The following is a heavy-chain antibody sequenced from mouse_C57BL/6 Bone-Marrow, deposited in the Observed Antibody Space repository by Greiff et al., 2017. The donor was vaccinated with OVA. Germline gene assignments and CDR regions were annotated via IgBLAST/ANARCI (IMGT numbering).Heavy chain of an antibody. CDR1: GFTFSSYA. D-gene: IGHD6-5*01. J-gene: IGHJ2*01. V-gene: IGHV5-4*01. CDR3: AREKAYVNYFDY. CDR2: ISDGGSYT. Sequence: EVQLVESGGGLVKPGGSLKLSCAASGFTFSSYAMSWVRQTPEKRLEWVATISDGGSYTYYPDNVKGRFTISRDNAKNNLYLQMSHLKSEDTAMYYCAREKAYVNYFDYWGQGTTLTVSS.